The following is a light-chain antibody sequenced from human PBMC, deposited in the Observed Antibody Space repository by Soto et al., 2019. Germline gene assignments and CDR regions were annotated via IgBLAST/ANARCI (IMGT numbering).Light chain of an antibody. V-gene: IGKV1-5*01. CDR2: DAA. Sequence: IQMTQSPSSLSASVGDRVTITCRASQSVSIWLAWYQQKPGKAPRLLIYDAASLESGVPSRFSGSGSGTNFTLTLSSLQTDDFATYYCQYDSSFGQGTKVDIK. J-gene: IGKJ2*01. CDR1: QSVSIW. CDR3: QYDSS.